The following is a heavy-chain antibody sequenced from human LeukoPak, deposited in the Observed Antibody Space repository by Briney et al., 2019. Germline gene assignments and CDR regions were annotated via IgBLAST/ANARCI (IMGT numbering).Heavy chain of an antibody. CDR2: ISVYNGNT. Sequence: ASVKVSCKASGYTFTSYGISWVRQAPGQGLEGMGWISVYNGNTNYAQKLQGRVTMTRNTSISTAYMELSSLRSEDTAVYYGARESTVAGTSIDYWGQGTLVTVSS. V-gene: IGHV1-18*01. CDR3: ARESTVAGTSIDY. CDR1: GYTFTSYG. D-gene: IGHD6-19*01. J-gene: IGHJ4*02.